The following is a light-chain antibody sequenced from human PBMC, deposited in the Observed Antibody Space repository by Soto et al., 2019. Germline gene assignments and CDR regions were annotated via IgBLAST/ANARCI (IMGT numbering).Light chain of an antibody. Sequence: DIQKTQSPSTLSASVGDRVTITCRASQSISSWLAWYQQKPGKAPKLLIYKASSLESGVPSRFSGSGSGTEFTLTISSLQPDDFAIYYCQQYNSFPTFGQGTKVEIK. CDR2: KAS. CDR1: QSISSW. V-gene: IGKV1-5*03. J-gene: IGKJ1*01. CDR3: QQYNSFPT.